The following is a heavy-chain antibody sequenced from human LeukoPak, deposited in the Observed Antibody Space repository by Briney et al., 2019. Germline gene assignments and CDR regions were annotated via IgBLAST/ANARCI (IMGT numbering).Heavy chain of an antibody. CDR3: ATSVYSGYDYAGYYYGMDV. V-gene: IGHV6-1*01. D-gene: IGHD5-12*01. J-gene: IGHJ6*02. CDR2: TYYRSKGYN. CDR1: GDSDSSNSAA. Sequence: SQTLSLTCAISGDSDSSNSAAWNWIRQSPSRGLEWLGRTYYRSKGYNDYAVSVKSRITINPDTSKNQSSLQLNSVTPEDTAVYYCATSVYSGYDYAGYYYGMDVWGQGTTVTVSS.